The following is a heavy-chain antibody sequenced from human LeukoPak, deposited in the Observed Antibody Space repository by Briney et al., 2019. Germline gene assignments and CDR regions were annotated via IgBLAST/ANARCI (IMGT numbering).Heavy chain of an antibody. J-gene: IGHJ6*01. V-gene: IGHV4-39*01. CDR3: GRHVSNGWDYHYGLDV. Sequence: PSETLSLTCSVSGGSVASVGRYWGWIRQPPGKGLEWIGSAYYTGSNYSPPSLKSRLTISVDTSKNQFALTLSSVTAADTAVYYCGRHVSNGWDYHYGLDVWGQGTTVTVSS. D-gene: IGHD6-19*01. CDR2: AYYTGSN. CDR1: GGSVASVGRY.